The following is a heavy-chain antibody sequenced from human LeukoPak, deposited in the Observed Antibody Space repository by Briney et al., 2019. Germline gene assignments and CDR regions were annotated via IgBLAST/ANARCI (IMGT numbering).Heavy chain of an antibody. J-gene: IGHJ4*02. CDR3: AKKDGDF. CDR2: IYHSGST. Sequence: SETLSLTCTVSGYSISRGYSWGWIRQPPGKGLEWICNIYHSGSTNYSPSLKSRVTISVDTSKNQFSLKLSSVTAADTAVYYCAKKDGDFWGQGTLVSVSS. V-gene: IGHV4-38-2*02. CDR1: GYSISRGYS.